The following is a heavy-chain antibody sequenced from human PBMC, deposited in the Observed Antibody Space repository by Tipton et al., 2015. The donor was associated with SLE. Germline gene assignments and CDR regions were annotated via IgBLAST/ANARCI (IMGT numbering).Heavy chain of an antibody. CDR1: GFTFNNYG. CDR3: AKDGKGSSSFPNWFDP. V-gene: IGHV3-30*02. J-gene: IGHJ5*02. Sequence: GSLRLSCAVSGFTFNNYGVHWVRQAPGKGLEWVAFIRYDGSNKDYADFVKGRFTISRDNSKNTLYLQMNSLRAEDTALYYCAKDGKGSSSFPNWFDPWGQGTLVTVSS. D-gene: IGHD6-6*01. CDR2: IRYDGSNK.